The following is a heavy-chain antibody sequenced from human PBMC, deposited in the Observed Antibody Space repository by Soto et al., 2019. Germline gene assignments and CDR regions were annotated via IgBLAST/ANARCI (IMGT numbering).Heavy chain of an antibody. CDR1: GGTFSSYA. V-gene: IGHV1-69*01. J-gene: IGHJ3*02. D-gene: IGHD6-13*01. Sequence: QVQLVQSGAEVKKPGSSVKVSCKASGGTFSSYAISWVRQAPGQGLEWMGGIIPIFGTANYAQKFQGRVTIAADEFTSTAYMEVSSLRSEDTAGYYCASFYLSSSWGIDAFDIRGQGTMVTVSS. CDR3: ASFYLSSSWGIDAFDI. CDR2: IIPIFGTA.